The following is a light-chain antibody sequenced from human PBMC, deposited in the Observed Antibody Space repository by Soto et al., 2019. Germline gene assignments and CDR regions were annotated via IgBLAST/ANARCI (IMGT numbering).Light chain of an antibody. Sequence: SYELTQPPSVSVAPGQTASIPCGGDNIGSRSVHWYQQKPGRAPVVVVDDDSDRPSGIPERFSGSNSGNMATLTISRVEAGDEADYYCQVWDYSSDHEVFGGGTKVTVL. CDR2: DDS. J-gene: IGLJ2*01. CDR1: NIGSRS. V-gene: IGLV3-21*02. CDR3: QVWDYSSDHEV.